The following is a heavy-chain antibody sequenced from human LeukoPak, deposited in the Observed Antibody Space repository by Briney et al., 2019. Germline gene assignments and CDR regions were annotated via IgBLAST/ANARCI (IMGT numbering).Heavy chain of an antibody. CDR1: GYTFTGYY. V-gene: IGHV1-2*02. CDR2: INPNSGGT. J-gene: IGHJ6*02. D-gene: IGHD6-19*01. CDR3: ARDRIAVAGTGNYYYYYGMDV. Sequence: ASVKVSCKASGYTFTGYYMHWVRQAPGQGLEWMGWINPNSGGTNYAQKFQGRVTMTRDTSISTAYMELSRLRSDDTAVYYCARDRIAVAGTGNYYYYYGMDVWGQGTTVTVSS.